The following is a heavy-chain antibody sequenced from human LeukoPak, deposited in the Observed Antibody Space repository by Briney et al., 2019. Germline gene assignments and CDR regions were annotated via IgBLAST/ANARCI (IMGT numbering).Heavy chain of an antibody. CDR1: GYTFTGHY. D-gene: IGHD1-26*01. Sequence: GASVKVSCKASGYTFTGHYMHWARQAPGQGLEWMGWMNPNSGNTGYAQMFQGRITTTRNTSISTAYMELSSLRSEDTAVYYCARTLRPYWYSGSHDAFDIWGQGTMVTVSS. CDR3: ARTLRPYWYSGSHDAFDI. J-gene: IGHJ3*02. CDR2: MNPNSGNT. V-gene: IGHV1-8*03.